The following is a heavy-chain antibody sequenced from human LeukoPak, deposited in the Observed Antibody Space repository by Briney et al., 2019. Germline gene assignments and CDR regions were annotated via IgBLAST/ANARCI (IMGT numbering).Heavy chain of an antibody. CDR1: GYTFTGSY. V-gene: IGHV1-2*02. J-gene: IGHJ4*02. CDR3: ARDRVGSGWPRPFYFEF. Sequence: ASVRVSCKPSGYTFTGSYTHWVRQAPGQRLEWLGWISPNTGATKFAHKFQDRVSMTRDTSTDTAYLELTSLTADDTALYYCARDRVGSGWPRPFYFEFWGQGTLVTVSS. CDR2: ISPNTGAT. D-gene: IGHD6-19*01.